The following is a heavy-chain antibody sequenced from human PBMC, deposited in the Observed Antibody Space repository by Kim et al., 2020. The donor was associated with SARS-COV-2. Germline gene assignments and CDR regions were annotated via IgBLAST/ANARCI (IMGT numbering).Heavy chain of an antibody. V-gene: IGHV3-23*03. D-gene: IGHD2-21*01. Sequence: GGSLRLSCAASGFTFSSYAMSWVRQAPGKGLEWVSVIYSGGSSTSSAASVKGRFTISRDNSKNTLYLQMNSLRAEDTAIYYCARIAVVGLTLGWFDPWG. CDR3: ARIAVVGLTLGWFDP. J-gene: IGHJ5*02. CDR1: GFTFSSYA. CDR2: IYSGGSST.